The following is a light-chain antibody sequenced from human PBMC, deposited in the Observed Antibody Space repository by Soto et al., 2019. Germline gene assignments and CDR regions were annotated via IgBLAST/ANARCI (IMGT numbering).Light chain of an antibody. CDR1: QSISSNY. Sequence: EIVLTQSPGTLSLSPVERATLSCSASQSISSNYLAWYQQKPGQAPRLLIYGASTRATGIPDRFSGSGSGTDFTLTITSLEPEDFAVYYCQQRSTWPLTFGGGTKVDIK. CDR2: GAS. V-gene: IGKV3D-20*02. CDR3: QQRSTWPLT. J-gene: IGKJ4*01.